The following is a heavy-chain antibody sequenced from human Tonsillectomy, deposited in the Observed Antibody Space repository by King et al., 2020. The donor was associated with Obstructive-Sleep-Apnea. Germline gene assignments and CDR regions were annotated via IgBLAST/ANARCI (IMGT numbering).Heavy chain of an antibody. CDR2: IYYSGST. J-gene: IGHJ2*01. CDR3: ARAPSAVIPAARYFVL. V-gene: IGHV4-59*01. D-gene: IGHD2-2*01. Sequence: QMQLQESGPGLAKPSETLSLTCTVSGGSISSSYWSWIRQPPGKGLEWIGYIYYSGSTNYNPSLKSRVTISIDPSKTQFSLKLSSVTAADTAVYFCARAPSAVIPAARYFVLWGRGSLITVYS. CDR1: GGSISSSY.